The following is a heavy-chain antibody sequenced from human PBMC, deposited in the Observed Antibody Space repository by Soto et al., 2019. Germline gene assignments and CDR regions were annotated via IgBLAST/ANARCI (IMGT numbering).Heavy chain of an antibody. V-gene: IGHV3-11*01. J-gene: IGHJ6*03. D-gene: IGHD1-7*01. CDR1: GFTFSDYY. Sequence: GGSLRLSCAASGFTFSDYYMSWIRQAPGKGLEWVSYISSSGSTIYYADSVKGRFTISRDNAKNSLYLQMNSLRAEDTAVYYCARDRGDGSWNYVYYYYMDVWGKGTTVTVSS. CDR3: ARDRGDGSWNYVYYYYMDV. CDR2: ISSSGSTI.